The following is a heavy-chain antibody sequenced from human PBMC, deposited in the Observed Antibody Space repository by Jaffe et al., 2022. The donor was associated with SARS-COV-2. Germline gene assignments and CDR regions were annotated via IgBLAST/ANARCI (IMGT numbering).Heavy chain of an antibody. V-gene: IGHV3-48*02. Sequence: EVQLVESGGGLVQPGGSLRLSCAASGFTFSSYSMNWVRQAPGKGLEWVSYISSSSSTIYYADSVKGRFTISRDNAKNSLYLQMNSLRDEDTAVYYCARDLTGRPMVRSRTWAFDIWGQGTMVTVSS. J-gene: IGHJ3*02. CDR3: ARDLTGRPMVRSRTWAFDI. D-gene: IGHD3-10*01. CDR2: ISSSSSTI. CDR1: GFTFSSYS.